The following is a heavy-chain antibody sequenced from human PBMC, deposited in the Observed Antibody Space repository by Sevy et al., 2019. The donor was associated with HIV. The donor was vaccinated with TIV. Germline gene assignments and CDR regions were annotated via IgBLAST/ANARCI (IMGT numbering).Heavy chain of an antibody. CDR1: GFTFSTW. V-gene: IGHV3-15*07. Sequence: GGSLRLSCAASGFTFSTWMNWVRQAPGKGLEWVGRIKSKTDGGTTDYAAPVKDRFTIQRDDSTNTLYLQMNSLKTADTAVYYCPADRASSWNFYYGMDVWGQGTTVTVSS. D-gene: IGHD6-13*01. CDR2: IKSKTDGGTT. J-gene: IGHJ6*02. CDR3: PADRASSWNFYYGMDV.